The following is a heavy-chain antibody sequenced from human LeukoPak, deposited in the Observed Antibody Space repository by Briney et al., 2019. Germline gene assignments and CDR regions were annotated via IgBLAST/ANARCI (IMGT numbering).Heavy chain of an antibody. CDR1: GYTLTSYA. D-gene: IGHD3-10*01. CDR3: AREESYGMDV. Sequence: GASLKVSCKASGYTLTSYAISWVRQAPGQGLEWMGWIANYNGDTKYAQNLQGRVTMTTDISTRTVYMELRSPRSDDTAVYFCAREESYGMDVWGQGTTVTVSS. J-gene: IGHJ6*02. V-gene: IGHV1-18*01. CDR2: IANYNGDT.